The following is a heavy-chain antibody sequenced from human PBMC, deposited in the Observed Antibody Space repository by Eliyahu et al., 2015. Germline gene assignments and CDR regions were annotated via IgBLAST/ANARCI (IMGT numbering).Heavy chain of an antibody. J-gene: IGHJ4*02. CDR3: AKAFFGSQHVLDY. Sequence: EVQLLESGGGLVQPGGSLRLSCAASGFXFAGLPLSWVRQAPGKGLEWVSAISGSGGSTYYADSVKGRFTISRDNSKNTLYLQMNSLRAEDTAVYYCAKAFFGSQHVLDYWGQGTLVTVSS. CDR2: ISGSGGST. V-gene: IGHV3-23*01. CDR1: GFXFAGLP. D-gene: IGHD3-3*01.